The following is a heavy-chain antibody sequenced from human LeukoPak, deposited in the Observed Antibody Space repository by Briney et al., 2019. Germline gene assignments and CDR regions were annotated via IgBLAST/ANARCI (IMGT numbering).Heavy chain of an antibody. J-gene: IGHJ4*02. Sequence: GGSLRLSCAASGFTFSSYAMSWVRQAPGKGLEWVSAISGSGGSTYYADSVKGRFTISRDNSKITLYLQMNSLRAEDTAVYYCAPKRSGALLKDWGQGTLVTVSS. D-gene: IGHD1-26*01. V-gene: IGHV3-23*01. CDR3: APKRSGALLKD. CDR2: ISGSGGST. CDR1: GFTFSSYA.